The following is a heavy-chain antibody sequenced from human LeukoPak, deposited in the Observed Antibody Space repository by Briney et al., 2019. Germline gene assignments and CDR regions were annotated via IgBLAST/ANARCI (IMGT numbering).Heavy chain of an antibody. Sequence: GGSLRLSCAASGFTFSSYAMSWVRQAPGKGLEWVSAISGGGGSTYYADSVKGRFTISRDNSKNTLYLQMNSLRAEDTAVYYCAKEEASSSDFGVVIDYWGQGTLVTVSS. D-gene: IGHD3-3*01. CDR1: GFTFSSYA. V-gene: IGHV3-23*01. J-gene: IGHJ4*02. CDR3: AKEEASSSDFGVVIDY. CDR2: ISGGGGST.